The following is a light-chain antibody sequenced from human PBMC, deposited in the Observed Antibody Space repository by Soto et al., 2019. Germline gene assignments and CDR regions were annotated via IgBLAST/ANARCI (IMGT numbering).Light chain of an antibody. J-gene: IGKJ1*01. CDR1: QSVSSSY. V-gene: IGKV3-20*01. CDR3: QQYDSSPVT. CDR2: GAS. Sequence: EIVLTQSPGTLSLSPGERATLSCRASQSVSSSYLAWYQQKPGQAPRLLIYGASSRATGIPDRFSGSGSGTDFTLTISRLEPEDFAVYYFQQYDSSPVTFGQGTKVELK.